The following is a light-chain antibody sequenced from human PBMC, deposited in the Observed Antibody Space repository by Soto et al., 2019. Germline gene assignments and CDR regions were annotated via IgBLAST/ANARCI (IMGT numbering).Light chain of an antibody. J-gene: IGKJ1*01. CDR3: QQYYSYPRT. Sequence: AIRMTPSPSSLSASTGYRVTITCRASQGISSYIAWYQQKPGKAPKLLIYAASTLQSGVPSRFSGSGSGTDFTLTISCLQSEDFATYYCQQYYSYPRTFGQGTKVDIK. CDR2: AAS. V-gene: IGKV1-8*01. CDR1: QGISSY.